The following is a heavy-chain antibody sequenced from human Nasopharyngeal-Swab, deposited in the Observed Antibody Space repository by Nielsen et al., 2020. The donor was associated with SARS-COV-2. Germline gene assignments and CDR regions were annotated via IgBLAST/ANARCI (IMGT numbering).Heavy chain of an antibody. CDR2: ISSSSSTI. Sequence: GESLKISCAASGFTFSSYSMNWVRQAPGKGLEWVSYISSSSSTIYYADSVKGRFTISRDNAKNSLYLQMNSLRDEDTAVYYCARDRSPYGVSYYFDYWGQGTLVTVSS. V-gene: IGHV3-48*02. CDR3: ARDRSPYGVSYYFDY. CDR1: GFTFSSYS. J-gene: IGHJ4*02. D-gene: IGHD3-10*01.